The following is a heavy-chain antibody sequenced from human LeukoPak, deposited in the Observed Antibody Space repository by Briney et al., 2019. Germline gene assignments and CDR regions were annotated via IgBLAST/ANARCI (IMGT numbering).Heavy chain of an antibody. D-gene: IGHD4-17*01. J-gene: IGHJ4*02. CDR3: VFPGGDYVYFDY. CDR2: INPSSGYT. Sequence: ASVKVSCKVSTYTFTNYYIHWVRQAPVQGLEWMGLINPSSGYTTYAQKFQGRVTMTRDTPTSTVYMELNSLRSEDTAVYYCVFPGGDYVYFDYWGLGTLVTVSS. V-gene: IGHV1-46*01. CDR1: TYTFTNYY.